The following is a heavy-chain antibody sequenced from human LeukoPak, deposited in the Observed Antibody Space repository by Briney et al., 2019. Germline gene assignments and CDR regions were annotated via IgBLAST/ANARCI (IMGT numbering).Heavy chain of an antibody. V-gene: IGHV3-7*01. J-gene: IGHJ4*02. D-gene: IGHD4-11*01. Sequence: PGGSLRLSCVASGFTFSSYWMSWVRQAPGKGLEWVANIKQDGSEKYYVDSVKGRFTISRDNAKNSLYLQMNSLRAEDTAVYYCARVLSTITAGRATSDYWGQGTLVTVSS. CDR2: IKQDGSEK. CDR1: GFTFSSYW. CDR3: ARVLSTITAGRATSDY.